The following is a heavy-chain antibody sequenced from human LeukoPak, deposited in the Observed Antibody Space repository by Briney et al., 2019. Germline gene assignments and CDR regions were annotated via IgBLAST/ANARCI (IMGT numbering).Heavy chain of an antibody. J-gene: IGHJ6*02. D-gene: IGHD1-26*01. V-gene: IGHV3-9*01. Sequence: GRPLRLSCAASGFTFDDYAMHWVRQAPGKGLEWVSGISWNSGSIGYADSVKGRFTISRDNAKNSLYLQMNSLRAEDTALYYCAKDIGGSYYYYYYGMDVWGQGTTVTVSS. CDR2: ISWNSGSI. CDR1: GFTFDDYA. CDR3: AKDIGGSYYYYYYGMDV.